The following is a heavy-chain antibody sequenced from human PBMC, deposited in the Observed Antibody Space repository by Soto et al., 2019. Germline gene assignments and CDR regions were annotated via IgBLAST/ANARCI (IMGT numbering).Heavy chain of an antibody. CDR3: PSGRTCTGAYSCGGGDY. CDR2: ISSDNYYI. J-gene: IGHJ4*02. Sequence: EVQLVESGGGLVKPGGSLRLSCAASGFPFTAYSMLWVRQAPGKGLQWVSSISSDNYYIYYADSVKGRFTISRDNAKQSLIRQMDSLSAEAPAVYYWPSGRTCTGAYSCGGGDYWGQGVLVYVSS. V-gene: IGHV3-21*01. CDR1: GFPFTAYS. D-gene: IGHD2-8*02.